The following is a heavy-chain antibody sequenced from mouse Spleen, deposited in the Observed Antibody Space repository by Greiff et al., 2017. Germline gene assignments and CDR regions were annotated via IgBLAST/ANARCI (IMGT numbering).Heavy chain of an antibody. V-gene: IGHV1S81*02. CDR2: INPSNGRT. CDR1: GYTFTSYW. J-gene: IGHJ1*01. CDR3: ARRVYYYGSSLDV. D-gene: IGHD1-1*01. Sequence: VKLQQSGAELVKPGASVKLSCKASGYTFTSYWMHWVKQRPGQGLEWIGEINPSNGRTNYNEKFKSKATLTVDKSSSTAYMQLSSLTSEDSAVYYCARRVYYYGSSLDVWGAGTTVTVSS.